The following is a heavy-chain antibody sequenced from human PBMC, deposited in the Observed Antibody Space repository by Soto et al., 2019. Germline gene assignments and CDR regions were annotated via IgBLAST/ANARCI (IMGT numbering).Heavy chain of an antibody. D-gene: IGHD3-22*01. V-gene: IGHV3-21*01. CDR1: GFTFSTYS. J-gene: IGHJ3*02. Sequence: EVQLVESGGGLVKPGGSLRLSCAASGFTFSTYSMNWVRQAPGKGLEWVSSISSSSSYIDYADSVKGRFTISRDNAKNSLDLQMNSLGAEDTAVYYCARGYHYYDSSGYDKWDAFDIWGQGTMVTVSS. CDR2: ISSSSSYI. CDR3: ARGYHYYDSSGYDKWDAFDI.